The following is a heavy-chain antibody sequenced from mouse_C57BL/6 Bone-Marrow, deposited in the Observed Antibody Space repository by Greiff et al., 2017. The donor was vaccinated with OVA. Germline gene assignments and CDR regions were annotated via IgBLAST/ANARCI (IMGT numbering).Heavy chain of an antibody. D-gene: IGHD1-1*01. CDR3: ARGRGIYYPYYYAMDY. J-gene: IGHJ4*01. V-gene: IGHV1-55*01. CDR1: GYTFTSYW. CDR2: IYPGSGST. Sequence: QVQLQQPGAELVKPGASVKMSCKASGYTFTSYWITWVKQRPGQGLEWIGDIYPGSGSTNYNEKFKSKATLTVDTSSSTAYMQLSSLTSEDSAVYYCARGRGIYYPYYYAMDYWGQGTSVTVSS.